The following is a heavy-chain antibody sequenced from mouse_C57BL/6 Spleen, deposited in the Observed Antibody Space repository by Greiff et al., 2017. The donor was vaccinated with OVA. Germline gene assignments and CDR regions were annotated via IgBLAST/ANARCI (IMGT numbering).Heavy chain of an antibody. D-gene: IGHD4-1*01. Sequence: VQLQQSGPVLVKPGASVKMSCKASGYTFTDYYMNWVKQSHGKSLEWIGVINPYNGGTSYNQKFKGKATLTVDKSSSTAYMERNSLTSEDSAVYYCARGELGLYYFDYWGQGTTLTVSS. CDR3: ARGELGLYYFDY. CDR2: INPYNGGT. CDR1: GYTFTDYY. J-gene: IGHJ2*01. V-gene: IGHV1-19*01.